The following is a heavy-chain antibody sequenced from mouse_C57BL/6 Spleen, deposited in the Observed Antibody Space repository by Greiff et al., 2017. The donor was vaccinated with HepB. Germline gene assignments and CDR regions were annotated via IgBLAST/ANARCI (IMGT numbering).Heavy chain of an antibody. CDR3: ARGNYYGYEDYAMDY. CDR2: IDPSDSYT. CDR1: GYTFTSYW. V-gene: IGHV1-69*01. J-gene: IGHJ4*01. D-gene: IGHD2-2*01. Sequence: QVPLKQPGAELVMPGASVKLSCKASGYTFTSYWMHWVKQRPGQGLEWIGEIDPSDSYTNYNQKFKGKSTLTVDKSSSTAYMQLSSLTSEDSAVYDCARGNYYGYEDYAMDYWGQGTSVTVSS.